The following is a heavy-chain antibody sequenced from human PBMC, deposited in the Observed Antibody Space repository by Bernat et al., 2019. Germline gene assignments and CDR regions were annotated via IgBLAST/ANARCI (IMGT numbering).Heavy chain of an antibody. CDR2: IYPGDSDT. Sequence: EVQLVQSGAEVKKPGESLKISCKGSGYSFTSYWIGWVRQMPGKGLEWMGIIYPGDSDTRYSPSFQGQVTISADKSISTAYLQWSSLKASDTAMYYCARRPSSSSWYFNWYFDLWGRGTPVTVSS. V-gene: IGHV5-51*01. J-gene: IGHJ2*01. CDR3: ARRPSSSSWYFNWYFDL. D-gene: IGHD6-13*01. CDR1: GYSFTSYW.